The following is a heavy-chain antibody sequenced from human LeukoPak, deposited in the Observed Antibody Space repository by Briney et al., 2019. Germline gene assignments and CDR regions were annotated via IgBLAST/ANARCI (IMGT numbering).Heavy chain of an antibody. D-gene: IGHD2-2*01. CDR1: GFTFSSYS. CDR2: ISSSSSYI. Sequence: GGSLRLSCAASGFTFSSYSMNWVRQAPGKGLEWVSSISSSSSYIYYADSVKGRFTISRDNAKNSLYLQMNSLRAEDTAVYYCARGTRRRGAVLDYWGQGTLVTVSS. CDR3: ARGTRRRGAVLDY. V-gene: IGHV3-21*01. J-gene: IGHJ4*02.